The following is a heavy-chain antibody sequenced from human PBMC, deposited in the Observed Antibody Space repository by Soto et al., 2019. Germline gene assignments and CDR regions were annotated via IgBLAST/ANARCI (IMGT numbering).Heavy chain of an antibody. D-gene: IGHD2-15*01. CDR3: ASTCSGGTCYFDY. CDR1: GFTVSSNY. J-gene: IGHJ4*02. V-gene: IGHV3-66*01. Sequence: EVQLVESGGGLVQPGGSLRLSCAASGFTVSSNYMSWVRQAPGKGLEWVSVIYSGGSTYYTDYVKGRFTISRDYSDNTLYPQMISLSAEDTAVYYCASTCSGGTCYFDYWGQGTLVTVSS. CDR2: IYSGGST.